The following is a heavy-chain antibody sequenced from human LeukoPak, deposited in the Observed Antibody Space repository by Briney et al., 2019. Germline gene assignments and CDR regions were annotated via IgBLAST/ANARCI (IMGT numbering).Heavy chain of an antibody. Sequence: VASVKVSCKVSGYTLTELSMHWVRQAPGKGLEWMGGFDPEDGETIYAQKFQGRVTMTEDTSTDTAYMELSSLRSEDTAVYYCATIEVSSGYYSYYGMDVWGQGTTVTVSS. J-gene: IGHJ6*02. CDR3: ATIEVSSGYYSYYGMDV. CDR1: GYTLTELS. V-gene: IGHV1-24*01. D-gene: IGHD3-22*01. CDR2: FDPEDGET.